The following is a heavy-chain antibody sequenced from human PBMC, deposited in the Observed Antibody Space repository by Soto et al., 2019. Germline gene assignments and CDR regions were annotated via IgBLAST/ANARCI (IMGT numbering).Heavy chain of an antibody. CDR3: ARGIAVTLGPGAFDI. Sequence: GGSLRLSCAASGFTVSSNYMSWVRQAPGKGLEWVSVIYSGGSTYYADSVKGRFTISRDNSKNTLYLQMNSLRAEDTAVYYCARGIAVTLGPGAFDIWGQGTMVTVSS. J-gene: IGHJ3*02. D-gene: IGHD2-21*01. CDR1: GFTVSSNY. CDR2: IYSGGST. V-gene: IGHV3-53*01.